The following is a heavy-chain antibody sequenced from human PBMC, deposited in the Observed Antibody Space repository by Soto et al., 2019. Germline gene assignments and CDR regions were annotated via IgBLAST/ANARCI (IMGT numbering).Heavy chain of an antibody. CDR2: IIPIFGTA. V-gene: IGHV1-69*06. Sequence: SVKVSCKASGGTFSSYAISWVRHAPGQGLEWMGGIIPIFGTANYAQKFQGRVTITADKSTSTAYMELSSLRSDDTAVYYCARGLVGATTGMDVWGQGTTVTVSS. D-gene: IGHD1-26*01. CDR1: GGTFSSYA. J-gene: IGHJ6*02. CDR3: ARGLVGATTGMDV.